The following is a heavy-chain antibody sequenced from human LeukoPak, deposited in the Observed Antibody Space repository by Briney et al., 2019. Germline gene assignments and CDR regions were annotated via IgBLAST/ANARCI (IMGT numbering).Heavy chain of an antibody. CDR2: ISSSSSYI. D-gene: IGHD4-17*01. CDR1: GFTFSTYN. Sequence: PGGSLRLSCAASGFTFSTYNMNWVRQAPGKGLEWVSSISSSSSYIYYADSAKGRFTISRDNSKNTLYLQMNSLRAEDTAVYYCARNDYGAYYFDYWGQGTLVTVSS. V-gene: IGHV3-21*01. CDR3: ARNDYGAYYFDY. J-gene: IGHJ4*02.